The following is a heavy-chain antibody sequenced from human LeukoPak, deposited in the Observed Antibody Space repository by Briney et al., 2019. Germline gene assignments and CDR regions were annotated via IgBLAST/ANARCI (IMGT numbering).Heavy chain of an antibody. CDR2: ISSGSDYT. V-gene: IGHV3-23*01. J-gene: IGHJ2*01. Sequence: GGSLRLSCAASGFSFSSHGMSWVRQAPWKGPEWVSSISSGSDYTFYADSVEGRFTISRDNSKNTLYLQMNSLRAGDTAIYHCAKIGVIGNWYYDVWGRGTLVTVSS. CDR1: GFSFSSHG. CDR3: AKIGVIGNWYYDV. D-gene: IGHD3-10*01.